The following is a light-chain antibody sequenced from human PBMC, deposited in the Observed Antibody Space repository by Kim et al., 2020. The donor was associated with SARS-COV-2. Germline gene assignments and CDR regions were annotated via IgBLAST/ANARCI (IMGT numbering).Light chain of an antibody. CDR2: YDS. CDR3: QVWDTNSDQAV. V-gene: IGLV3-21*04. Sequence: SYELTQPPSVSVAPRQTARITCGGNNIGGKSVHWYQQKPGLAPVRVMSYDSDRPSGIPERFSGSNSGNTATLTISGVEAGDEADYYCQVWDTNSDQAVFGGGTQLTVL. CDR1: NIGGKS. J-gene: IGLJ3*02.